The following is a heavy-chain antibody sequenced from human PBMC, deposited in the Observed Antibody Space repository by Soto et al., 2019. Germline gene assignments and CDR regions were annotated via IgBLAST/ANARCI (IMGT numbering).Heavy chain of an antibody. Sequence: VQLVESGGGVVQPGRSLRLSCAASGFTFSDYAMHWVRQAPGKGLEWVAVVSHDGRNTHYADSVKGRFPISRDSSKNTVSLETTSLRAEDTAVYYCAKGGRQWLVTSDFNYWGQGALVTVSS. V-gene: IGHV3-30*18. J-gene: IGHJ4*02. CDR3: AKGGRQWLVTSDFNY. D-gene: IGHD6-19*01. CDR2: VSHDGRNT. CDR1: GFTFSDYA.